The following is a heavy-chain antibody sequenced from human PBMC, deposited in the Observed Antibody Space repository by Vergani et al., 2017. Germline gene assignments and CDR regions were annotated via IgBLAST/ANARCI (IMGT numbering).Heavy chain of an antibody. CDR2: IGTAGDT. J-gene: IGHJ4*02. CDR3: ARGLVGATTFDY. D-gene: IGHD1-26*01. CDR1: GFTFSSYD. Sequence: EVQLVESGGGLVQPGGSLRLSCAASGFTFSSYDMHWVRQATGKGLEWVSAIGTAGDTYYPGSVKGRFTISRENAKNSLYLQMNSLRAGDTAVYYCARGLVGATTFDYWGQGTLVTVSS. V-gene: IGHV3-13*01.